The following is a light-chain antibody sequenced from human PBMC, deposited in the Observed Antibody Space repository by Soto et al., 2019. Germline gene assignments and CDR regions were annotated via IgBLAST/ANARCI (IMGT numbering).Light chain of an antibody. CDR3: CSYAGSSTLV. V-gene: IGLV2-23*02. J-gene: IGLJ1*01. Sequence: QSVLTQPASVSGSPGQSITISCTGTSSDVGSYNLVSWYQQHPGKAPKLMIYDVSKRPSGVSNRFSGSKSGNTASLTISGLQADDEADYYCCSYAGSSTLVFGAGTKVTVL. CDR2: DVS. CDR1: SSDVGSYNL.